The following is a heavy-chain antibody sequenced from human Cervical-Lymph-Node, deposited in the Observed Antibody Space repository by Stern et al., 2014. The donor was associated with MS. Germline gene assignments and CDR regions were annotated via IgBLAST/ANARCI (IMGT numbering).Heavy chain of an antibody. V-gene: IGHV5-51*01. Sequence: EVQLVQSGAEVKKPGESLKISCKGSGYSFTTFWIGWVRQMPGKGLEWMGIIYPGDCESRYRPAFQGQFPIPANKSIGTAYLQWSSLKASDAAIYYCARQSANCGGDCFSGSYFDNWGQGTLVTVSS. CDR2: IYPGDCES. J-gene: IGHJ4*02. CDR1: GYSFTTFW. D-gene: IGHD2-21*02. CDR3: ARQSANCGGDCFSGSYFDN.